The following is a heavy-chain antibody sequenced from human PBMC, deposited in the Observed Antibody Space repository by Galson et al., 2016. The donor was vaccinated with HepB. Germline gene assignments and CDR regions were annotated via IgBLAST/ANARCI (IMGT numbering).Heavy chain of an antibody. CDR2: INAGNGNT. V-gene: IGHV1-3*01. J-gene: IGHJ4*02. CDR3: ATDGSIVGITDYFPY. Sequence: SVKVSCKASGYTFISYVIQWVRQAPGHRLEWMGWINAGNGNTKYSQKFQGRVIIDRDTSASTAYMELSSLTSEDTAVYFCATDGSIVGITDYFPYWGQGTLVTVSS. D-gene: IGHD2-21*01. CDR1: GYTFISYV.